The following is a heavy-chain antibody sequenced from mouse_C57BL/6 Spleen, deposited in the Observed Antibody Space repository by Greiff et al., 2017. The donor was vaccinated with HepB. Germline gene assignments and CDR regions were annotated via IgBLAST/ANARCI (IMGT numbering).Heavy chain of an antibody. J-gene: IGHJ1*03. CDR3: ARSHYYGSSYWYFDV. D-gene: IGHD1-1*01. V-gene: IGHV5-17*01. CDR2: ISSGSSTI. Sequence: EVQLVESGGGLVKPGGSLKLSCAASGFTFSDYGMHWVRQAPEKGLEWVAYISSGSSTIYYADTVKGRFTLSRATAKNTLFLQMTSLRSEDTAMYYCARSHYYGSSYWYFDVWGTGTTVTVSS. CDR1: GFTFSDYG.